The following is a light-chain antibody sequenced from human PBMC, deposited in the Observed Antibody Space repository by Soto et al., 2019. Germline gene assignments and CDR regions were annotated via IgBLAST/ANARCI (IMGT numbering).Light chain of an antibody. V-gene: IGKV3-15*01. Sequence: EIVMTQSPATLSVSPGERATLSCRASQSVSSNLAWYQQKPGQAPRLLIYAASTRATGIPARIRGSGSGTEFTLTIRSLQSEDFADYYCQQYNNWPPYTFGQGTKLEIK. J-gene: IGKJ2*01. CDR1: QSVSSN. CDR3: QQYNNWPPYT. CDR2: AAS.